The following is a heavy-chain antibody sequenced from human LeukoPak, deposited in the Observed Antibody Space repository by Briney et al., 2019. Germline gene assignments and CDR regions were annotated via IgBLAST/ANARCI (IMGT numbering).Heavy chain of an antibody. V-gene: IGHV4-30-4*07. CDR2: IYYSGST. CDR3: ARARYDILTGHNNWFDP. J-gene: IGHJ5*02. Sequence: PSETLSLTCTVSGGSIGSGTYYWGWIRQPPGKGLEWIGYIYYSGSTYYNPSLKSRVTISVDTSKNQFSLKLSSVTAADTAVYYCARARYDILTGHNNWFDPWGQGTLVTVSS. D-gene: IGHD3-9*01. CDR1: GGSIGSGTYY.